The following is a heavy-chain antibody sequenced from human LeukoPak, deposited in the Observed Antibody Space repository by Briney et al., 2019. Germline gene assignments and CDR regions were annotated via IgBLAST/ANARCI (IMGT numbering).Heavy chain of an antibody. CDR3: AKDGNQYSSSWFDH. Sequence: HPGGSLRLSCAASGFTFSTYAMSWVRQAPGKGLEWVSGISGSGGSTNYADSVKGRFTISRDNSKNTLYLQMNSLRAEDTAVYYCAKDGNQYSSSWFDHWGQGTLVTVSS. CDR2: ISGSGGST. CDR1: GFTFSTYA. D-gene: IGHD6-13*01. V-gene: IGHV3-23*01. J-gene: IGHJ5*02.